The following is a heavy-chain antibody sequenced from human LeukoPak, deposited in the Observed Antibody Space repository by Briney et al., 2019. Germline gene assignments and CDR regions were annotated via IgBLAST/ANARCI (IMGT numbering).Heavy chain of an antibody. CDR2: INPYSGAI. V-gene: IGHV1-2*02. CDR1: GFTFTDEY. CDR3: ARDPKFQLLLDC. J-gene: IGHJ4*01. D-gene: IGHD2-2*01. Sequence: AAVKLSCKSSGFTFTDEYIHWVRQPPGQGLEWMGWINPYSGAINYAQKFQGRVTLTRDTSISTAYMELSRLTSGDTAVYYCARDPKFQLLLDCWGQRRLVSVSS.